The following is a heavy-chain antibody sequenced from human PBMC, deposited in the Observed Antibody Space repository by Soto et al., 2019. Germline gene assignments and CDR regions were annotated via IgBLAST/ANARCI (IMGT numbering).Heavy chain of an antibody. D-gene: IGHD3-10*01. CDR1: GFTFSSYG. Sequence: GGSLRLSCAASGFTFSSYGMHWVRQAPGKGLEWVAVISYDGSNKYYADSVKGRFTISRDNSKNTLYLQMNSLRAEDTAVYYCAKVGYYGSGSYSRTYGMDVWGQGTTVTVSS. V-gene: IGHV3-30*18. CDR3: AKVGYYGSGSYSRTYGMDV. CDR2: ISYDGSNK. J-gene: IGHJ6*02.